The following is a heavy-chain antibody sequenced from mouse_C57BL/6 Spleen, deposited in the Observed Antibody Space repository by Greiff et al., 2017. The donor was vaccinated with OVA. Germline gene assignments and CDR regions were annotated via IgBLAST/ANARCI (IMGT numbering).Heavy chain of an antibody. J-gene: IGHJ2*01. CDR1: GYTFTSYW. CDR2: IDPSDSYT. V-gene: IGHV1-50*01. CDR3: ARSYYSNPYFDY. D-gene: IGHD2-5*01. Sequence: QVQLQQPGAELVKPGASVKLSCKASGYTFTSYWMQWVKQRPGQGLEWIGEIDPSDSYTNYNQKFKGKATLTVDTSSSTAYMQLSSLTSEDSAVYYCARSYYSNPYFDYWGQGTTLTVSS.